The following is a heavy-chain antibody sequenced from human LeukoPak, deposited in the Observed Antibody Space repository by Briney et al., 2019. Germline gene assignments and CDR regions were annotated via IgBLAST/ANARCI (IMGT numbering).Heavy chain of an antibody. CDR2: INHSGST. CDR1: GGSFSGYY. Sequence: SETLSLTCAVYGGSFSGYYWSWIRQPPGKGLEWIGEINHSGSTNYNPSLKSRVTISVDTSKNQFSLKLSSVTAADTAVYYCAREDNWNLVEGPFDYWGQGTLVTVSS. CDR3: AREDNWNLVEGPFDY. V-gene: IGHV4-34*01. D-gene: IGHD1-20*01. J-gene: IGHJ4*02.